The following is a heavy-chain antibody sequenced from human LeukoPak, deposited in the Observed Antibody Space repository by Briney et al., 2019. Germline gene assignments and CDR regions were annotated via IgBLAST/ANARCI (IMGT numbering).Heavy chain of an antibody. J-gene: IGHJ4*02. CDR1: GGSISSGGHY. CDR3: AGGFDRSKMTY. Sequence: TLSLTCTVSGGSISSGGHYWSWIRQHPGKGLEWIGCIYDSRFTYYSASLQSRVTISVDSSEKQLSLKVTSVTAADTAVYFCAGGFDRSKMTYWGQGTLVTFST. V-gene: IGHV4-31*03. D-gene: IGHD3-16*01. CDR2: IYDSRFT.